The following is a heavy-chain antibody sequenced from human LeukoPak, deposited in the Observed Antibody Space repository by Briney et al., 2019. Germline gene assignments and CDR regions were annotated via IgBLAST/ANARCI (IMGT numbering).Heavy chain of an antibody. CDR1: GGSITSYY. V-gene: IGHV4-59*01. CDR2: MYYSGNS. J-gene: IGHJ4*02. CDR3: ASYSNSWYYFDY. D-gene: IGHD6-13*01. Sequence: SETLSLTCTVSGGSITSYYWSWIRQPPGKGLEWIGYMYYSGNSYYNLSLKSRVTISVDTSKNQFSLKLSSMTAADTAVYYCASYSNSWYYFDYWGQGTLVTVSS.